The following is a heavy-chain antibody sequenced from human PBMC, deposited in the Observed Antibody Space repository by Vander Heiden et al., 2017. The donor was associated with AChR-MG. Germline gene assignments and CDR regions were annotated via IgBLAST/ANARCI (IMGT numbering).Heavy chain of an antibody. CDR3: ARLRWPTGYFDY. D-gene: IGHD1-1*01. J-gene: IGHJ4*02. Sequence: EVQLVETGGGLIQPGGSLSLSCAASGFTVSSNYMGWVRQAPGKGLEWVSVIYSGGSTYYADSVKGRFTISRDNSKNTLYLQMNSLRAEDTAVYYCARLRWPTGYFDYWGQGTLVTVSS. CDR2: IYSGGST. V-gene: IGHV3-53*02. CDR1: GFTVSSNY.